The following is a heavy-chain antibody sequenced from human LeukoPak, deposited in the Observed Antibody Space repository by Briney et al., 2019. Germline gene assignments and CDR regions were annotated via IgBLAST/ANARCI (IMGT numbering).Heavy chain of an antibody. CDR2: ISAYNGNT. CDR1: GYTFTSYG. CDR3: AGDSAYCSGGSCYSGVTDY. D-gene: IGHD2-15*01. V-gene: IGHV1-18*01. J-gene: IGHJ4*02. Sequence: WASVKVSCKASGYTFTSYGISWVRQAPGQGLEWMGWISAYNGNTNYAQKLQGRVTMTTDTSTSTAYMELRSLRSDDTAVYYCAGDSAYCSGGSCYSGVTDYWGQGTLVTVSS.